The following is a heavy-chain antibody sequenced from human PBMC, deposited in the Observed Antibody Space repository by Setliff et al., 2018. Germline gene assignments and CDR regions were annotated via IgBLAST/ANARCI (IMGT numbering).Heavy chain of an antibody. CDR1: GGSFSTYY. J-gene: IGHJ4*02. Sequence: ASETLSLTCAVYGGSFSTYYWIWIRQPPGKGLEWIGEINHSGSTNYNPSLKSRVTISVDTSKNQFSLKLSSVTAADTAVYYCARAFGLQYYFDYWGQGTLVTVSS. D-gene: IGHD3-16*01. CDR3: ARAFGLQYYFDY. V-gene: IGHV4-34*01. CDR2: INHSGST.